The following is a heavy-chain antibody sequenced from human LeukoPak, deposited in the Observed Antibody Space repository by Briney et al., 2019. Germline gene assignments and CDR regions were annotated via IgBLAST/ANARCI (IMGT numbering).Heavy chain of an antibody. V-gene: IGHV5-51*01. CDR3: ARHAHYYFGSGSYYNDY. CDR2: IYPGKSDT. CDR1: GYSFTNYW. D-gene: IGHD3-10*01. Sequence: GESLKISFKGSGYSFTNYWIGWVRPMPGKGVEWMGIIYPGKSDTRYSPSFQGQVTISADKSIITAYLQWSSLQASDTAIYYCARHAHYYFGSGSYYNDYWGQGTLVTVSS. J-gene: IGHJ4*02.